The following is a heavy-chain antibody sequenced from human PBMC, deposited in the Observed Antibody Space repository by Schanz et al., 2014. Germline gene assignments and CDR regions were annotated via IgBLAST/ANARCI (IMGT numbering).Heavy chain of an antibody. J-gene: IGHJ4*02. CDR1: GYTFISYG. CDR2: IIPILGIA. D-gene: IGHD6-13*01. CDR3: ASSGAGYSSSWDFDY. Sequence: QLQLVQSGAEVKKPGASVKVSCKASGYTFISYGISWVRQAPGQGLEWMGRIIPILGIANYAQKFQGRVTITADKSTFTAYMDVSSLRSEDTAVYYCASSGAGYSSSWDFDYWGQGTLVTVSS. V-gene: IGHV1-69*02.